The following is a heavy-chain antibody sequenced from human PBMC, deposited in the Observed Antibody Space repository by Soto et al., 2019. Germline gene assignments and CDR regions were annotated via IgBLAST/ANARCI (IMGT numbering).Heavy chain of an antibody. CDR2: IKRKIDGEAT. Sequence: GGSLRLSGAGAGFGFSDAWRVWVRQAPGKGLEWVGRIKRKIDGEATDYAAPVKGRFTVSRDDSKSAPYLHMNSLKGDDTAVYYCTTGSVEGVWGQGTTVTVSS. J-gene: IGHJ6*02. D-gene: IGHD2-15*01. CDR3: TTGSVEGV. CDR1: GFGFSDAW. V-gene: IGHV3-15*07.